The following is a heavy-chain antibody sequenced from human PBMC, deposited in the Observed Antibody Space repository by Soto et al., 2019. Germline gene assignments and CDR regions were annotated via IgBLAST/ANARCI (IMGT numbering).Heavy chain of an antibody. CDR2: ISYDGSNG. CDR1: GFIFSSYA. Sequence: QVQLVESGGGVVQPGRSLRLSCGASGFIFSSYAMHWVRQAPGKGLEWVALISYDGSNGYYADSVKGRFTISRDISKNTLYLQTNSLRDEDTATYYCAKTKKSFGSASEFYAMDVWGQGTTVTVSS. D-gene: IGHD6-6*01. J-gene: IGHJ6*01. V-gene: IGHV3-30*18. CDR3: AKTKKSFGSASEFYAMDV.